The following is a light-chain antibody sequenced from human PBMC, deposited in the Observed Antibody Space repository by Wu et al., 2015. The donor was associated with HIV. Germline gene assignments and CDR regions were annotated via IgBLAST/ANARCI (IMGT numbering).Light chain of an antibody. J-gene: IGKJ1*01. V-gene: IGKV1-5*03. CDR2: KAS. CDR1: QSISDW. CDR3: QQYSTYPVT. Sequence: DIQMTQSPSTLSTSVGDRVTITCRASQSISDWLAWYQQKPGKAPKFLIYKASGLESGVPSRFSGSGSGTEFTLTISSLQPDDFATYYCQQYSTYPVTFGQGTRVGNQT.